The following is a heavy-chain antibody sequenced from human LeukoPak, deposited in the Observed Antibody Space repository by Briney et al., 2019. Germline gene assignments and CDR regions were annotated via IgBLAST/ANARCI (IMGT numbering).Heavy chain of an antibody. CDR3: ARGQYGMDV. V-gene: IGHV3-48*04. CDR1: GSIFSSYS. Sequence: GGSRRLSCAVSGSIFSSYSMNWVRQAPGKGLEWVSHISSSSTSKYYADSVKGRFTISRDNAKNSLYLQMNSLRAKDTAVYYCARGQYGMDVWGQGTTVTVSS. J-gene: IGHJ6*02. CDR2: ISSSSTSK.